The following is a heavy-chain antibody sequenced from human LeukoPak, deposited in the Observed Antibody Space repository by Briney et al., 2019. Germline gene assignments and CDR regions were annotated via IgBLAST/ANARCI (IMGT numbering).Heavy chain of an antibody. V-gene: IGHV4-59*01. CDR1: GGSISTYY. CDR2: IYYSGSA. J-gene: IGHJ4*02. D-gene: IGHD6-13*01. CDR3: ARGYSSSWYYFDY. Sequence: SETLSLTCTVSGGSISTYYWSWIRQPPGKGLEWIGYIYYSGSANYNPSLKSRVTISVDTSKNQFSLKLTSVTAADTAVYYCARGYSSSWYYFDYWGQGTLVTVSS.